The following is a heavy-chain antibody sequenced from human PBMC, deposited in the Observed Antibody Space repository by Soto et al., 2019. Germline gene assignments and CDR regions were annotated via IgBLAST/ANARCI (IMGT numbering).Heavy chain of an antibody. CDR2: ISYDGSNK. J-gene: IGHJ6*02. D-gene: IGHD3-3*01. CDR1: VFTFSSYG. V-gene: IGHV3-30*18. Sequence: QVQLVESGGGVVQPGRSLRLSCAVSVFTFSSYGVHWVRHAPGKGLEWVAVISYDGSNKYYADSVKGRFTISRDNSKNTLYLQMNSLRAEDTAVYYCAKDLTIFGVVDYAMDVWGQGTTVTVSS. CDR3: AKDLTIFGVVDYAMDV.